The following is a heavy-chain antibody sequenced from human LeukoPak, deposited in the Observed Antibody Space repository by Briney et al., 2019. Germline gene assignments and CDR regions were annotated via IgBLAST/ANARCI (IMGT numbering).Heavy chain of an antibody. J-gene: IGHJ6*03. D-gene: IGHD1-14*01. CDR3: ARGSHSNKPSYYYMDV. CDR1: GFTFSTYE. V-gene: IGHV3-48*03. CDR2: ISSSGSTI. Sequence: QPGGSLRLSCAASGFTFSTYEINWVRQAPGKGLEWVSYISSSGSTIYYADSVKGRFTISRDNAKNSLYLQMNSLRAEDTAVYYCARGSHSNKPSYYYMDVWGKGTTVTVSS.